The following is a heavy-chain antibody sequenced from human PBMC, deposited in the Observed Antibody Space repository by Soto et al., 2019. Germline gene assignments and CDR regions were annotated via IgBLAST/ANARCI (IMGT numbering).Heavy chain of an antibody. V-gene: IGHV3-30*18. CDR2: ISYDGSNK. Sequence: PAGSLRLSCAASGFTFSSYGMHWVRQAPGKGLEWVAGISYDGSNKYYADSVKGRFTISRDNSKNTLYLQMNSLRAEDTAVYYCAKDENYCSSTSCYGYYYYYGMDVWGQGTTVTVSS. J-gene: IGHJ6*02. CDR1: GFTFSSYG. D-gene: IGHD2-2*01. CDR3: AKDENYCSSTSCYGYYYYYGMDV.